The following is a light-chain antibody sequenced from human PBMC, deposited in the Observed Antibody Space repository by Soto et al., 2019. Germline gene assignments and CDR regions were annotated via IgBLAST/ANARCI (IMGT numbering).Light chain of an antibody. V-gene: IGLV1-44*01. CDR2: NNN. CDR3: ATWDDSLNGYV. CDR1: SSNIGGNT. J-gene: IGLJ1*01. Sequence: QSVVTQPPSASGTPGQRVTISCSGSSSNIGGNTVNWYQQLPGTAPTLLIYNNNQRPSGVPDRFSGSKSGTSASLAISGLQSEDEADYYCATWDDSLNGYVFGTGTKLTVL.